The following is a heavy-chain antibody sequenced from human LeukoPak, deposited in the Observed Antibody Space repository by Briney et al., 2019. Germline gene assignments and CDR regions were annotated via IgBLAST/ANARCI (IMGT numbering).Heavy chain of an antibody. CDR2: ISWNSGSI. CDR1: GFTFSSYS. CDR3: ARAYDSSGYYFDY. D-gene: IGHD3-22*01. Sequence: GGSLRLSCAASGFTFSSYSMNWVRQAPGKGLEWVSGISWNSGSIGYADSVKGRFTISRDNAKNSLYLQMNSLRAEDTALYYCARAYDSSGYYFDYWGQGTLVTVSS. J-gene: IGHJ4*02. V-gene: IGHV3-9*01.